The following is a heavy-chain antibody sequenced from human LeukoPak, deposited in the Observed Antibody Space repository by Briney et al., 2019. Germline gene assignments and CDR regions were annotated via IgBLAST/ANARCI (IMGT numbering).Heavy chain of an antibody. CDR1: GFTFSSYA. CDR2: IKQDGSEK. CDR3: AKGSNNYPDNFDY. J-gene: IGHJ4*02. D-gene: IGHD1-1*01. V-gene: IGHV3-7*01. Sequence: GGSLRLSCAASGFTFSSYAMSWVRQAPGKGLEWVANIKQDGSEKYYVDSVKGRFTISRDNAKNSLYLQMNSLRAEDTGVYYCAKGSNNYPDNFDYWGQGTLVTVSS.